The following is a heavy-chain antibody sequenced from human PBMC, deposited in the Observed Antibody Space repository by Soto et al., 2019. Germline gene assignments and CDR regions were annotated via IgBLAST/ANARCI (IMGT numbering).Heavy chain of an antibody. Sequence: SETLSLTCAVSGDSITSDKWWSWIRQPPGRGLQWIGEIYYSGRTHNNPALKSRVTMSVDTYTNQFSLKMNAVTAADTAVYYCTRHEGGAAADRPLDYWGQGTLVTVSS. CDR1: GDSITSDKW. J-gene: IGHJ4*02. CDR3: TRHEGGAAADRPLDY. D-gene: IGHD6-13*01. V-gene: IGHV4-4*02. CDR2: IYYSGRT.